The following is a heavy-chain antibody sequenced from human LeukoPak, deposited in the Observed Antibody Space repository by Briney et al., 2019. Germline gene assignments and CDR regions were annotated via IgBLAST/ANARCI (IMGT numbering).Heavy chain of an antibody. CDR1: GGSISSSNW. D-gene: IGHD3-10*01. Sequence: SETLSLTCAVSGGSISSSNWWSWVRQPPGKGLEWIGEIYHSGSTNYKPSLKSRVTISVDTSKNQFSLRLSSVTAADTAVYYCASERITMIRGVFKYYYDMDVWGQGTTVTVSS. J-gene: IGHJ6*02. V-gene: IGHV4-4*02. CDR3: ASERITMIRGVFKYYYDMDV. CDR2: IYHSGST.